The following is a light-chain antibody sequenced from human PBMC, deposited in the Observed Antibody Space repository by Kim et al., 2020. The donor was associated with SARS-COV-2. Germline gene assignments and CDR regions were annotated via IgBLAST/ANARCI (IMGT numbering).Light chain of an antibody. Sequence: DIKMTQSPTTLSASVGDRVTMTCRASQSITRWLVWYQQKPGKAPKLLIYDASSLKRGVTSWFRGSGSGTVFSLTISSLQPDDFATYYCHQYMTYSHAFGQGTKLEI. CDR1: QSITRW. J-gene: IGKJ2*01. CDR3: HQYMTYSHA. V-gene: IGKV1-5*01. CDR2: DAS.